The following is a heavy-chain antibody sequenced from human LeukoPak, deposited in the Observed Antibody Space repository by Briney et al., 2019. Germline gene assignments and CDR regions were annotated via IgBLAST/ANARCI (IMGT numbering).Heavy chain of an antibody. V-gene: IGHV1-18*01. Sequence: ASVKVSCKASGYTFTSYSISWVRQAPGQGLEWMGRVSAYNGNTNYAQKLQDRVTMTTDTSTRTAYMELRSLRSDDTAVYYCARVLQYYDVLTGFDYWGQGTLVTVSS. J-gene: IGHJ4*02. D-gene: IGHD3-9*01. CDR3: ARVLQYYDVLTGFDY. CDR1: GYTFTSYS. CDR2: VSAYNGNT.